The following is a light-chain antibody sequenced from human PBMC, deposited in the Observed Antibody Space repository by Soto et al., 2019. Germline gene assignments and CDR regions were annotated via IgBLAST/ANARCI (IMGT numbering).Light chain of an antibody. CDR2: GAS. Sequence: EIVLTQSPGTLSLSPGERATLSCRASQSVTSNYLAWHQQKPGQAPRLLIYGASTRAAGVPDRFSGSGSGTDFTLTITRLEPEDFAVYYCQQYGRSPLLYTFGQGTKVGVK. CDR1: QSVTSNY. CDR3: QQYGRSPLLYT. J-gene: IGKJ2*01. V-gene: IGKV3-20*01.